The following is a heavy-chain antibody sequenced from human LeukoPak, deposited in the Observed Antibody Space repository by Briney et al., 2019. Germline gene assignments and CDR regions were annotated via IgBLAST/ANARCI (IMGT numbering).Heavy chain of an antibody. Sequence: GGSLRLSCAASGFTFNSYTMNWVGRAPGRGLNGVSSITSSSSYIYYADSVKGRFTISRDNAKNSLYLQMNSLRAEDTAVYYCARAGNYDSSGYFSYWGQGTLVTVSS. D-gene: IGHD3-22*01. CDR3: ARAGNYDSSGYFSY. CDR1: GFTFNSYT. J-gene: IGHJ4*02. CDR2: ITSSSSYI. V-gene: IGHV3-21*01.